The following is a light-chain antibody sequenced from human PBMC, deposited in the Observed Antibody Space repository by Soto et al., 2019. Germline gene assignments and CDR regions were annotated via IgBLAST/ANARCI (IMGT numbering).Light chain of an antibody. CDR1: QSVNNW. CDR3: QQYNSYWT. Sequence: DIQMTQYPSTLSASVGERVTISCRASQSVNNWLAWYQRKPGKAPKLLIHDASTLESGIPSKFSGSGSGTEFTLTISSLQTDDFATYYCQQYNSYWTFGQGTKVEIK. V-gene: IGKV1-5*01. CDR2: DAS. J-gene: IGKJ1*01.